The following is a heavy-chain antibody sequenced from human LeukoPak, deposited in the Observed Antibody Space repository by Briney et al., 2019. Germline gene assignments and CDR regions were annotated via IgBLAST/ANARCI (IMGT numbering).Heavy chain of an antibody. V-gene: IGHV4-59*01. J-gene: IGHJ4*02. CDR3: ARGHLVFDY. CDR2: IYYSGST. CDR1: GGSISSYY. Sequence: PSETLSLTCTVSGGSISSYYWSWIRQPPGKGLEWIGYIYYSGSTNYNPSLKCRVTISVDTSKNQFSLKLSSVTAADTAVYYCARGHLVFDYWGQGTLVTVSS.